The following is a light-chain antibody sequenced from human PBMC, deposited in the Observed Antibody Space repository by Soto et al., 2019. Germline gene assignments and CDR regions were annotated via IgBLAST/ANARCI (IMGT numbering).Light chain of an antibody. J-gene: IGLJ1*01. CDR3: CSYAGSKTLYV. CDR2: DVG. CDR1: SRDVGGYNP. V-gene: IGLV2-11*01. Sequence: QSVLTQPRSVSGSPGQAVTISCTGTSRDVGGYNPVSWYRQKPGKAPDLIIYDVGQRPSGVPDRFSGSKSGNSASLTISGLQTEDEAYYYCCSYAGSKTLYVFGSGTKVTVL.